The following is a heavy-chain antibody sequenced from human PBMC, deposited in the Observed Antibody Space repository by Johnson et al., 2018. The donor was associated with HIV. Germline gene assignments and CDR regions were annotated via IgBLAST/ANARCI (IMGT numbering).Heavy chain of an antibody. D-gene: IGHD2-15*01. J-gene: IGHJ3*02. Sequence: QVQPVESGGGEVQPGGSLRLSCAASGFTFRSHGMHWVRQAPGQGLEWVTFIRYDDTNTSSTDSVKGRFTISRDNSKNTLYLQMNSLRDEETALYYCAKDRSGGALGAFDIWGHGTMVTVSS. CDR2: IRYDDTNT. CDR3: AKDRSGGALGAFDI. V-gene: IGHV3-30*02. CDR1: GFTFRSHG.